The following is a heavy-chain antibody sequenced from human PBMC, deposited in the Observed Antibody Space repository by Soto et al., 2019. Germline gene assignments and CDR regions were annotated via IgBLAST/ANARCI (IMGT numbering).Heavy chain of an antibody. D-gene: IGHD6-19*01. Sequence: QVQLQESGPGLVKPWGTLSLTCAVSGGSISGSSWWSWIRQSPGKGLEWIGEIYHNGNTNYNPSLKSRVSISVDTSKNQFSLEIYSVTGSDTAIYYCARDPGRAVALDWGEGTLVTVSS. CDR2: IYHNGNT. V-gene: IGHV4-4*02. J-gene: IGHJ4*02. CDR1: GGSISGSSW. CDR3: ARDPGRAVALD.